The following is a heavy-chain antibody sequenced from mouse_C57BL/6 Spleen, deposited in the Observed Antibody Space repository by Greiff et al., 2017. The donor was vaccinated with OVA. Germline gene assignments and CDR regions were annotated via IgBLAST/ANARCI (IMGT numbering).Heavy chain of an antibody. J-gene: IGHJ1*03. CDR3: ARGRYFDV. Sequence: EVKVEESGPGLVKPSQSLSFTCSVTGYSITSGYYWNWIRQFPGNKLEWMGYISYDGSNNYNPSLKNRISITRDTSKNQFFLKLNSVTTEDTATYYCARGRYFDVWGTGTTVTVSS. CDR1: GYSITSGYY. CDR2: ISYDGSN. V-gene: IGHV3-6*01.